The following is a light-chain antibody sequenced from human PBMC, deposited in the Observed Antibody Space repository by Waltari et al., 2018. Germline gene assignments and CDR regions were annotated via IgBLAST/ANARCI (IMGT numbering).Light chain of an antibody. J-gene: IGLJ3*02. CDR1: ILGNKY. CDR2: QDT. V-gene: IGLV3-1*01. CDR3: QALGTGAWV. Sequence: SFELTQPPSVSMSPGQTASITCPGDILGNKYASWYQHKPGQSPLLVIYQDTKRPSGIPERFSGSKSGNAATLTISGTQAMDEADYYCQALGTGAWVFGGGTKLTVL.